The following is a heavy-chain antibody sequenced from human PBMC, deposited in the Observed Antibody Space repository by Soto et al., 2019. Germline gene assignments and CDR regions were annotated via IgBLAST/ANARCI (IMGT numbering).Heavy chain of an antibody. CDR3: SRQGIAAAGTQDYYYYYGMDV. CDR1: GYGFTSYW. Sequence: GESLKISCKGSGYGFTSYWIGWVRQMPGKGLEWMGLIYPGDSDTRYSPSFQGQVTISADKSISTAYLQWSSLKASDTAMYYCSRQGIAAAGTQDYYYYYGMDVWGQGTTVTVSS. CDR2: IYPGDSDT. D-gene: IGHD6-13*01. J-gene: IGHJ6*02. V-gene: IGHV5-51*01.